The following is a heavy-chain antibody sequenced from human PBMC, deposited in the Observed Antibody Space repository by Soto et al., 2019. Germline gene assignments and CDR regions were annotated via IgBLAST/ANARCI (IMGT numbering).Heavy chain of an antibody. J-gene: IGHJ3*02. CDR1: GFTFSSYA. CDR2: ISGSGGST. V-gene: IGHV3-23*01. CDR3: ARRPITMVVVVITTGACDI. Sequence: GGSLRLSCAAPGFTFSSYAMSWVRQAPGKGLEWVSAISGSGGSTYYADSVKGRFTISRDNSKNTLYLQMNSLRAEDKAIYYCARRPITMVVVVITTGACDIWGQGTMVTVSS. D-gene: IGHD3-22*01.